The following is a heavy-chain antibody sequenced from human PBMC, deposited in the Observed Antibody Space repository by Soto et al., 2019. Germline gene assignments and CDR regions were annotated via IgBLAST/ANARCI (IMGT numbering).Heavy chain of an antibody. CDR2: INPNSGGT. J-gene: IGHJ3*02. CDR3: ARGRNLAKIIAVAYDAFDI. Sequence: ASVKVSCKASGYTFTGYYMHWVRQAPGQGLEWMGWINPNSGGTNYAQKFQGWVTMTRDTSISTAYMELSRLRSDDTAVYYCARGRNLAKIIAVAYDAFDIWGQGTMVTVSS. D-gene: IGHD6-19*01. CDR1: GYTFTGYY. V-gene: IGHV1-2*04.